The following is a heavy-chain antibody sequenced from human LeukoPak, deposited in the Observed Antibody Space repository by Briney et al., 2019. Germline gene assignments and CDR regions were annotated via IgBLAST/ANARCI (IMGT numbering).Heavy chain of an antibody. CDR3: AKAYLHYDILTGSDY. V-gene: IGHV3-23*01. J-gene: IGHJ4*02. Sequence: GGSLRLSCAASGFTFSSYAMSWVRQAPGKGLEWVSAISGSGGSTYYADSVKGRFTISRDNSKNTLYLQMNSLRAEDTAVYYCAKAYLHYDILTGSDYWGQGTLVTVSS. CDR2: ISGSGGST. D-gene: IGHD3-9*01. CDR1: GFTFSSYA.